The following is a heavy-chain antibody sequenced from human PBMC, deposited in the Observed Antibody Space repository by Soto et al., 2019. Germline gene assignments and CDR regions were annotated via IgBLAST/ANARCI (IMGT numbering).Heavy chain of an antibody. CDR1: GGSISSGGYY. Sequence: QTLSLTCTVSGGSISSGGYYWSWIRQHPGKGLEWIGYIYYSGSTYYNPSLKSRVTISVDTSKNQFSLKLSSGTAADTAVYYCARASPPPSSSWPGCLDWWGQGTLVTVSS. CDR3: ARASPPPSSSWPGCLDW. CDR2: IYYSGST. J-gene: IGHJ4*02. V-gene: IGHV4-31*03. D-gene: IGHD6-13*01.